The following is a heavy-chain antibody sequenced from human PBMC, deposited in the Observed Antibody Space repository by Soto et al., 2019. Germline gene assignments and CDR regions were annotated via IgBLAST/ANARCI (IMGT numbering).Heavy chain of an antibody. V-gene: IGHV1-18*01. D-gene: IGHD3-3*01. Sequence: ASVKVSCKSSGYPFTHYGITWIRQAPGQGLEWMGWISPFNGNTNYGQTLQGRVTLTTETSTSTVYMELRSLRSDDTAVYYCARDRADFWSGYYNWNYYYGMDVWGQGTTVTVSS. J-gene: IGHJ6*02. CDR1: GYPFTHYG. CDR2: ISPFNGNT. CDR3: ARDRADFWSGYYNWNYYYGMDV.